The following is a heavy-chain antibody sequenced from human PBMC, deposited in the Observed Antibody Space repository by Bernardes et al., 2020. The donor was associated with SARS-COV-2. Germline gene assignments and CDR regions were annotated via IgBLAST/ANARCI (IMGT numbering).Heavy chain of an antibody. CDR3: ARDEVPTYYYDSSGYQNWFDT. CDR2: INPSGGST. CDR1: GYTFTSYY. Sequence: ASVKVSCKASGYTFTSYYMHWVRQAPGQGLEWMGIINPSGGSTSYAQKFQGRVTMTRDTSTSTVYMELSSLRSEDTAVYYCARDEVPTYYYDSSGYQNWFDTWGQGTLVTVSS. J-gene: IGHJ5*02. V-gene: IGHV1-46*01. D-gene: IGHD3-22*01.